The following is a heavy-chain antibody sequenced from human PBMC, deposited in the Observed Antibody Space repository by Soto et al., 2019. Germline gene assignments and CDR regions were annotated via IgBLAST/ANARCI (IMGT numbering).Heavy chain of an antibody. CDR3: AKRVKYSSSTHYLDS. D-gene: IGHD6-6*01. Sequence: GGSLRLSCAASGFTFSTYGMAWVRQAPGKGLEWISSVSDSADSTYYADSVKGRVTISRDNSKNTLFLQINSLRVEDTAVYYCAKRVKYSSSTHYLDSWGQGTLVTVSS. CDR1: GFTFSTYG. J-gene: IGHJ4*02. CDR2: VSDSADST. V-gene: IGHV3-23*01.